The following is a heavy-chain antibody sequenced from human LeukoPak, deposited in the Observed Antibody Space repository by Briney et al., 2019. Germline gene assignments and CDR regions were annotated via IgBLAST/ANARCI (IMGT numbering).Heavy chain of an antibody. D-gene: IGHD3-22*01. CDR1: GFTFSSYW. Sequence: GGSLRLSCAASGFTFSSYWMHWVRQAPGKGLEWVSTISDSGGYTYYADSVKGRFTISRDISKNTLYLQMNTLRAEDTAVYYCAKRGSAYYFDYWGQGTLVTVSS. CDR2: ISDSGGYT. V-gene: IGHV3-23*01. CDR3: AKRGSAYYFDY. J-gene: IGHJ4*02.